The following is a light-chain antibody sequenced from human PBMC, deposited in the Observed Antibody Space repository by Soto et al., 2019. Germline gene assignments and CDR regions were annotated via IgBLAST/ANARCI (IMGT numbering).Light chain of an antibody. CDR1: QSISMY. CDR2: AAS. J-gene: IGKJ5*01. CDR3: QQSYSTIT. Sequence: DIQMTQSPSSLSASVCDRVTITCRASQSISMYLNWYQQKPVKSPKLLIYAASSLQSGVPSRFSGSGSGTDFTLTISSLQPEDFATYYCQQSYSTITFGQGTRLEIK. V-gene: IGKV1-39*01.